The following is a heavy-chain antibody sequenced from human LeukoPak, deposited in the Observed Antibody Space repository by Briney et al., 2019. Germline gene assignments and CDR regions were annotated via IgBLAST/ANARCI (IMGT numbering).Heavy chain of an antibody. J-gene: IGHJ4*02. CDR1: GFTFSDYA. CDR3: ARDALGAWDY. CDR2: MSYDEKNK. D-gene: IGHD1-26*01. V-gene: IGHV3-30*07. Sequence: PGGSLRLSCAASGFTFSDYAFHWVRQAPGKGLEWVALMSYDEKNKFYGDAVKGRFTISRDNAKNSLYLQMNSLRAEDTAVYYCARDALGAWDYWGQGTLVTVSS.